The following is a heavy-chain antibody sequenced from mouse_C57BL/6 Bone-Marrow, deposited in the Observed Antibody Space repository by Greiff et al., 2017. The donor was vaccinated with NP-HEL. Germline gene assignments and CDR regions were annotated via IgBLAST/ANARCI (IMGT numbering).Heavy chain of an antibody. D-gene: IGHD1-1*01. CDR1: GFSLTSYG. J-gene: IGHJ4*01. CDR2: IWSGGST. CDR3: ASTVVATDYAMDY. Sequence: VQLKESGPGLVQPSQSLSITCTVSGFSLTSYGVHWVRQSPGKGLEWLGVIWSGGSTDYNAAFISRLSISKDNSKSQVFFKMNSLQADDTAIYYCASTVVATDYAMDYWGQGTSVTVSS. V-gene: IGHV2-2*01.